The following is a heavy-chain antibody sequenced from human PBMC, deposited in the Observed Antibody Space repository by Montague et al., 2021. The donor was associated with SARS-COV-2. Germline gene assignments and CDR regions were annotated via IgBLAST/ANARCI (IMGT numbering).Heavy chain of an antibody. CDR3: ARSLGSSGSVNWFDP. D-gene: IGHD3-3*01. Sequence: SVKVSCKASGYTFTSYNINWVRQATGQGLEWMGWMNPNSGNTGYAQKFQGRVTMTRNTSISTAYMELSSLRSEDTAVYYCARSLGSSGSVNWFDPWGQGTLVTVSS. CDR2: MNPNSGNT. V-gene: IGHV1-8*01. J-gene: IGHJ5*02. CDR1: GYTFTSYN.